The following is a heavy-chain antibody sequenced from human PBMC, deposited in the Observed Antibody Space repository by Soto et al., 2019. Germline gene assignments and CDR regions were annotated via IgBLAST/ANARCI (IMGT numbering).Heavy chain of an antibody. V-gene: IGHV3-15*07. CDR2: IKSKTDGGTT. CDR1: GFTFSNAW. D-gene: IGHD3-16*02. J-gene: IGHJ4*02. Sequence: GGSLRLSCAASGFTFSNAWMNWVRQAPGKGLEWVGRIKSKTDGGTTDYAAPVKGRFTISRDDSKNTLYLQMNSLKTEDTAVYYCTTELISTFGGVIAAYYFDYWGQGTLVTVSS. CDR3: TTELISTFGGVIAAYYFDY.